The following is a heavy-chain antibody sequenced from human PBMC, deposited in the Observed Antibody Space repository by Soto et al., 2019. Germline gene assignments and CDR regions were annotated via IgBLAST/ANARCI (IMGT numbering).Heavy chain of an antibody. Sequence: VQLVESGGGVVQPGRSLRLSCAASGFTFSSYAMHWVRQAPGKGLEWVAVISYDGSNKYYADSVKGRFTISRDNSKNTLYLQMNSLRAEDTAVYYCASEGNWNPDYWGQGTLVTVSS. D-gene: IGHD1-1*01. V-gene: IGHV3-30-3*01. CDR2: ISYDGSNK. CDR3: ASEGNWNPDY. CDR1: GFTFSSYA. J-gene: IGHJ4*02.